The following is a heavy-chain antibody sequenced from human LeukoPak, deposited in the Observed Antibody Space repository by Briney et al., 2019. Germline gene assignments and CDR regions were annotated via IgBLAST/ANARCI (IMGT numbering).Heavy chain of an antibody. V-gene: IGHV3-30*04. Sequence: PGRSLRLSCVASGFTFTGHSIHWVRQALGKGLEWVAVVGTDEKTIFYADSLRGRFTVSRDNSKNTVYLQMNSLRDEDTAVYYCVREKQSGGTPFDYWGQGSPVTVSS. D-gene: IGHD1-26*01. J-gene: IGHJ4*02. CDR2: VGTDEKTI. CDR1: GFTFTGHS. CDR3: VREKQSGGTPFDY.